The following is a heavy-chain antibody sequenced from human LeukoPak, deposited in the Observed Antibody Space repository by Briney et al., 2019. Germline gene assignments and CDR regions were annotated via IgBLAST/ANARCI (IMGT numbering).Heavy chain of an antibody. V-gene: IGHV3-21*04. CDR1: AFSLNAYN. CDR3: VRDRGTYQPIDY. D-gene: IGHD1-26*01. Sequence: GGSLRLSCAASAFSLNAYNMNWVRQAPGKGLEWVLSISYTGTYIYYADSVKGRFTISRDNAQNSLYLQMNSLRAEDTAIYYCVRDRGTYQPIDYWGQGTLVTVSS. CDR2: ISYTGTYI. J-gene: IGHJ4*02.